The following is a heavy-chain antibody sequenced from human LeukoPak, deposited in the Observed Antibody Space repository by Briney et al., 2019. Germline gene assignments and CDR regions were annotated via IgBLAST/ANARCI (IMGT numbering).Heavy chain of an antibody. CDR2: ISWNSGAI. CDR3: VKVYCSGGNCYYFDN. CDR1: GFNFDDYA. J-gene: IGHJ4*02. V-gene: IGHV3-9*01. Sequence: PGGSLRLSCAASGFNFDDYAMHWVRQAPGKGLEWVSGISWNSGAIGYADSVKGRFTISRDNAKNSLFLQMNSLRAEDTALYYCVKVYCSGGNCYYFDNWGQGTLVTVSS. D-gene: IGHD2-15*01.